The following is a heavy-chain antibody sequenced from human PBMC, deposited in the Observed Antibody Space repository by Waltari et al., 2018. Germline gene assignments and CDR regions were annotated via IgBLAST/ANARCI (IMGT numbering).Heavy chain of an antibody. Sequence: EVQLVESGGGLVQPGGSRRLSCAASGFTFSSYGMNWVRQAPGKGLEWISYISGSDTTIYYADSVKGRFTISRDDAENSLYLQMNSLRAEDTALYYCARRFDSWGQGTRVTVSS. V-gene: IGHV3-48*03. J-gene: IGHJ4*02. CDR3: ARRFDS. CDR1: GFTFSSYG. CDR2: ISGSDTTI.